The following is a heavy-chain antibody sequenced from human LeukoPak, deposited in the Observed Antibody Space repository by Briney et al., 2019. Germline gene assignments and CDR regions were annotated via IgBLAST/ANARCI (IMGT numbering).Heavy chain of an antibody. D-gene: IGHD5-12*01. V-gene: IGHV3-30-3*01. J-gene: IGHJ4*02. CDR3: ARDPTPSGYDQIDY. CDR1: GFTFSSYA. Sequence: GRSLRLSCAASGFTFSSYAMHWVRQAPGKGLEWVAVISYDGSNKYYADSVKGRFTISRDNSKNTLYLQMNSLRAEDTAVYYCARDPTPSGYDQIDYWGQGTLVTVSS. CDR2: ISYDGSNK.